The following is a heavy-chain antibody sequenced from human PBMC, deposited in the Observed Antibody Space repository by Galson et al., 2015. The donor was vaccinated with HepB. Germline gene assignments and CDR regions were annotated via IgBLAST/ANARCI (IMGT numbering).Heavy chain of an antibody. CDR2: IIPIFGTA. V-gene: IGHV1-69*13. Sequence: SVKVSCKASGGTFSSYAISWVRQAPGQGLEWMGGIIPIFGTANYAQKFQGRVTITADESTSTAYMELSSLRSEDTAVYYCARVKGIPNYYYYGMDVWGQGTTVTVSS. CDR1: GGTFSSYA. J-gene: IGHJ6*02. CDR3: ARVKGIPNYYYYGMDV. D-gene: IGHD5-18*01.